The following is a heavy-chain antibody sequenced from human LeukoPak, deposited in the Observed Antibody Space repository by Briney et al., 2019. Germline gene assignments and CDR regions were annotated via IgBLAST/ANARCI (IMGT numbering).Heavy chain of an antibody. J-gene: IGHJ4*02. Sequence: SETLSLTCAVSGYSIRSGYYWGWIRQPPGKGLEWIGSIYHSGSAYYNPSLKSRVTMSVDTSKNEFSLKLSSVTTADTAVYYCATRRIAVAAPFDYWGQGTLVTVSS. CDR3: ATRRIAVAAPFDY. CDR2: IYHSGSA. V-gene: IGHV4-38-2*01. D-gene: IGHD6-19*01. CDR1: GYSIRSGYY.